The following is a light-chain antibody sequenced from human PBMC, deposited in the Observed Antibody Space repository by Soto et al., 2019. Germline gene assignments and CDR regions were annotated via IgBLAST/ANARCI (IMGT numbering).Light chain of an antibody. V-gene: IGKV3-11*01. Sequence: DIVLTQSPATLSLSPGERATLSCRASQNVSTYLAWYQQKPGQAPRLLIYDASNRATGIPARFSGSGSGTDFTLTISSLEPEDFAVYYCQQRTNWLTFGPGTKVDIK. CDR3: QQRTNWLT. J-gene: IGKJ3*01. CDR1: QNVSTY. CDR2: DAS.